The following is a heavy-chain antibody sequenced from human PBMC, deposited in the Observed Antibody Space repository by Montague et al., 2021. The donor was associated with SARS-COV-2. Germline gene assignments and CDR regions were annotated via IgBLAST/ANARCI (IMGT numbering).Heavy chain of an antibody. CDR2: IYYTGNT. CDR3: ARLKRYFDSSGSPSAFDF. J-gene: IGHJ3*01. D-gene: IGHD3-22*01. Sequence: SETLSLTCTVSGGSITNNIDYWAWIRQPPGKCLEWIGSIYYTGNTYYNPSLKSRVTISVVTSKNHFTLKLSSVTAAETAVYYCARLKRYFDSSGSPSAFDFWGQGTKVTVSS. CDR1: GGSITNNIDY. V-gene: IGHV4-39*02.